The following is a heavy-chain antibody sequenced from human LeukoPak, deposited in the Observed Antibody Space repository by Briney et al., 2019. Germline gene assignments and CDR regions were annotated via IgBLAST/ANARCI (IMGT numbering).Heavy chain of an antibody. V-gene: IGHV1-18*01. CDR1: GYTFTSYG. J-gene: IGHJ4*02. D-gene: IGHD3-10*01. CDR2: ISAYNGNT. Sequence: ASVKVSCKASGYTFTSYGISWVRQAPGQGLEWMGWISAYNGNTNYAQKLQGRVTMTTDTSTSTAYMELRSLRSDDTAVYYCAKGRAGMVRGVCDYWGQGTLVTVSS. CDR3: AKGRAGMVRGVCDY.